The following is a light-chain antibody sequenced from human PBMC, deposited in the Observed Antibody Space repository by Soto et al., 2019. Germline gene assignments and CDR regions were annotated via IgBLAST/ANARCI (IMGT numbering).Light chain of an antibody. CDR2: SRD. Sequence: QSAVTQPPSVSGTPGQRVTISCSGSSSNIGTYTVNWYQQLPGTAPKLIIYSRDQRPSGVPDRFSASKSGTSASLAISGLQSEDEADYYCATWDASLNVPVFGGGTKLTVL. V-gene: IGLV1-44*01. CDR3: ATWDASLNVPV. CDR1: SSNIGTYT. J-gene: IGLJ3*02.